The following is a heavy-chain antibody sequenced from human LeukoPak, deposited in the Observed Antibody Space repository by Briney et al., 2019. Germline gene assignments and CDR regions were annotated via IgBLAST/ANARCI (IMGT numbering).Heavy chain of an antibody. D-gene: IGHD4-23*01. CDR1: GGSISSYY. V-gene: IGHV4-59*08. Sequence: PSETLSLTCTVSGGSISSYYWSWVRQPPGKGLDWIGYIYYSGNTNYNPSLKGRVTISIDTSKNHFSLKLSSVTAADTAVHFCARHISDYGGSPHRAFDIWGQGTMVTVSS. CDR3: ARHISDYGGSPHRAFDI. CDR2: IYYSGNT. J-gene: IGHJ3*02.